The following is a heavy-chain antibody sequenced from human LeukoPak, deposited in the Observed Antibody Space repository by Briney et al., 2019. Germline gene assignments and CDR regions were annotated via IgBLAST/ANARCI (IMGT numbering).Heavy chain of an antibody. CDR2: INAGNGNT. J-gene: IGHJ4*02. CDR3: ARGAAEGLDY. V-gene: IGHV1-3*01. D-gene: IGHD6-13*01. CDR1: GYTFTSYS. Sequence: ASVKVSCKASGYTFTSYSVHWVRQAPGQRPEWMGWINAGNGNTKYSQKFQGRVTITRDTSANTAYMELSSLTSEDMAVYHCARGAAEGLDYWGQGILVTVSS.